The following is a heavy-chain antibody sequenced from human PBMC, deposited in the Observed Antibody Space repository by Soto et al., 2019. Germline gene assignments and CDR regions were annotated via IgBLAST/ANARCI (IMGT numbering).Heavy chain of an antibody. CDR2: INHSGST. Sequence: SEMLSVTCAVEGGSFSGYYWSWIRQPPGKGMEWIGEINHSGSTNYNPSLKSRVTISVDTSKNQFSLKLSSVTAADTAVYYCARETLGPRYYGSAPERAFDYWGQGPLVT. CDR1: GGSFSGYY. V-gene: IGHV4-34*01. J-gene: IGHJ4*02. D-gene: IGHD3-10*01. CDR3: ARETLGPRYYGSAPERAFDY.